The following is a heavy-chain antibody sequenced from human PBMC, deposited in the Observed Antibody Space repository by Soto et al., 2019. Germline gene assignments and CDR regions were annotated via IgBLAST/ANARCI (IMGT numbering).Heavy chain of an antibody. CDR2: INPNTGNP. D-gene: IGHD1-26*01. J-gene: IGHJ4*02. CDR1: GYNFNSHS. Sequence: QVQLVQSGSESMQPGASAKVSCKGSGYNFNSHSRNWLRQAPGQGLEWMGWINPNTGNPTYEQGFTGRCVFSVATSVSTVYLQMFSLTADDSAVYYCARDRASGSFDYWGQGTLVTVSS. V-gene: IGHV7-4-1*01. CDR3: ARDRASGSFDY.